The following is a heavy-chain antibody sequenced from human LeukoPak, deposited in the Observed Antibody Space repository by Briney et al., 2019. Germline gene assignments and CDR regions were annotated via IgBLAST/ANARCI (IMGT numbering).Heavy chain of an antibody. CDR2: IYYSGST. CDR3: ARGRGSSDIVVVPADY. V-gene: IGHV4-31*03. Sequence: SETLSLTCTVSGGSISSGGYYWSWIRQRPGTGLEWIGYIYYSGSTYYNPSLKSRVTISVDTSKNQFSLKLSSVTAADTAVYYCARGRGSSDIVVVPADYWGQGTLVTVSS. CDR1: GGSISSGGYY. D-gene: IGHD2-2*01. J-gene: IGHJ4*02.